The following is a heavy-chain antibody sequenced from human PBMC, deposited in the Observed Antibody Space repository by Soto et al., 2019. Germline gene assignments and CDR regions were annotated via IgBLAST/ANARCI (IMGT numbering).Heavy chain of an antibody. D-gene: IGHD5-12*01. J-gene: IGHJ4*02. Sequence: SETLSLTGAVSGVPISTYYWSWIRQPPGKGLEWIGYNYHSGTTNYNPSLKSRVTISVDTSKNQFSLRLTSVTAADTAIYYCVREAYIGYGHFDYWGLGTLVTVSS. CDR2: NYHSGTT. CDR1: GVPISTYY. CDR3: VREAYIGYGHFDY. V-gene: IGHV4-59*01.